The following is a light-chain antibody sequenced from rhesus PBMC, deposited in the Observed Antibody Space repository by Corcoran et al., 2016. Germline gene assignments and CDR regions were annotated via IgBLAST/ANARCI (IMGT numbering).Light chain of an antibody. CDR2: YAS. V-gene: IGKV1S15*01. CDR1: QGISNN. Sequence: DIQMTQSPSSLSASVGDTVTITCRASQGISNNLAWYQQKPGKFPKLLIYYASTLQSGVQSRFIGSGSGTDFTLTISSLQPEDFATYYCQHGIDTPYSFGQGTKVEIK. J-gene: IGKJ2*01. CDR3: QHGIDTPYS.